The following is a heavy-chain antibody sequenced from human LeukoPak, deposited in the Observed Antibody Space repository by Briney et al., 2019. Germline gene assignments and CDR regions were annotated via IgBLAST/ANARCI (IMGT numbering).Heavy chain of an antibody. J-gene: IGHJ3*02. Sequence: SETLSLTCTASGGSISSSIYYWGWIRRPPGKGLEWIGNIYYDGSTYYNPSLKSRVTISLDTSKNHFSLKLSSVTAADTAVYYCARDRGRWPHYAFDIWGHGTMVIVSS. CDR3: ARDRGRWPHYAFDI. D-gene: IGHD3-10*01. CDR2: IYYDGST. CDR1: GGSISSSIYY. V-gene: IGHV4-39*07.